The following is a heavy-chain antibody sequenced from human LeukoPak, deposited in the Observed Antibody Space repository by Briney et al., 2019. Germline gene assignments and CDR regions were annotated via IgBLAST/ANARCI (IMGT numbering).Heavy chain of an antibody. CDR1: GGSISSYY. CDR3: ARGGGLRPFPLDAFDI. V-gene: IGHV4-4*07. D-gene: IGHD3-16*01. J-gene: IGHJ3*02. Sequence: PSETLSLTCTVSGGSISSYYWSWIRQPAGEGLEWIGRIYTSGSTNYNPSLKSRVTMSVEPSKNQFSLKLSSVTAADTAVYYCARGGGLRPFPLDAFDIWGQGTMVTVSS. CDR2: IYTSGST.